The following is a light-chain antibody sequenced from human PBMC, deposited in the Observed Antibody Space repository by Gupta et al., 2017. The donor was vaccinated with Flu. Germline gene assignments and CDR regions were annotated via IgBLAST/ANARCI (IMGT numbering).Light chain of an antibody. CDR2: GAS. CDR3: QQSDSWPQT. V-gene: IGKV3-15*01. Sequence: PATLSVSAGERVTLSCRASQSVSSYVAWYQQKPGQAPSLLIYGASSRASGIPFRFSGSGSGADFTLTISSLQSEDFAVYYCQQSDSWPQTFGQGTKVEIK. J-gene: IGKJ1*01. CDR1: QSVSSY.